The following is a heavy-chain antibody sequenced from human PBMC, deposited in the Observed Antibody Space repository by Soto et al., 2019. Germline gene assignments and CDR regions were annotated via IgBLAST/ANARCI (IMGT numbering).Heavy chain of an antibody. D-gene: IGHD3-10*01. CDR1: GGSISNYY. V-gene: IGHV4-59*01. CDR3: ARARISMVREVIKYNMDV. J-gene: IGHJ6*02. Sequence: QVQLQESGPGLVKPSETLSLTCTVSGGSISNYYWSWIRQPPGKGLAWIGYIYDSGSTNSKPSLQNRVTISVDTSKNQFSLKMRAVTAADTAIYYCARARISMVREVIKYNMDVWGQGTTVIVSS. CDR2: IYDSGST.